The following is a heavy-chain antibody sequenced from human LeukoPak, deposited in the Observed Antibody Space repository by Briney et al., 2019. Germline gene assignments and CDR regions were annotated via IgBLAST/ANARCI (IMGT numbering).Heavy chain of an antibody. CDR2: INYSGST. CDR3: AQWGNNMDV. Sequence: SETLSLTCAAYGGSFSGYYWHWFRQPPGKGLEWIGEINYSGSTKYNPSLKSRVTISIDTSKNQFSLKLSSVTAADTAVYYCAQWGNNMDVWGKGTTVTVSS. CDR1: GGSFSGYY. D-gene: IGHD3-16*01. J-gene: IGHJ6*03. V-gene: IGHV4-34*01.